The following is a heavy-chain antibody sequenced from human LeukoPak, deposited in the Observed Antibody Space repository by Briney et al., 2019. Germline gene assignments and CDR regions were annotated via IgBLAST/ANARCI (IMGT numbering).Heavy chain of an antibody. D-gene: IGHD5-18*01. CDR1: GYTFTSYG. CDR3: ARDVSWIQLWPDAFDI. Sequence: GASVKVSCKASGYTFTSYGISWVRQAPGQGLEGMGWISAYNANTNYAQKLQGRVTMTTDTSTSTAYMELRSLRSDDTAVYYCARDVSWIQLWPDAFDIWGQGTMVTVSS. CDR2: ISAYNANT. J-gene: IGHJ3*02. V-gene: IGHV1-18*01.